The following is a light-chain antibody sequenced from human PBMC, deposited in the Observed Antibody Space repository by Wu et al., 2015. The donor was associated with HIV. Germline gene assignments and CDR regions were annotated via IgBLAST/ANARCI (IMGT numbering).Light chain of an antibody. J-gene: IGKJ1*01. Sequence: IVLTQSPGTLSLSPGEGATLSCRASQTISNIYLAWYQQRPGQPPRLLIYGASSRATGIPGRFSGSGSGTEFTLTINRLEPEDFAVYYCQQYGSSPWVFGQGTKVEIK. CDR3: QQYGSSPWV. V-gene: IGKV3-20*01. CDR2: GAS. CDR1: QTISNIY.